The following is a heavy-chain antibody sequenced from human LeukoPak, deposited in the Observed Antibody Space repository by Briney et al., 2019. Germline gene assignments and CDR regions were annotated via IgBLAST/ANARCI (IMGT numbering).Heavy chain of an antibody. Sequence: ASVKVSCKASGYTFTAYYIHWLRQAPGQGPEWMGWIKPDSGSSHYAQKFQGRVTMTRDTSSNSAYMDLTRLKSDDTAVYYCARFNWNDEVNAFDIWGQGTMVTVSS. CDR1: GYTFTAYY. CDR3: ARFNWNDEVNAFDI. CDR2: IKPDSGSS. J-gene: IGHJ3*02. V-gene: IGHV1-2*02. D-gene: IGHD1-20*01.